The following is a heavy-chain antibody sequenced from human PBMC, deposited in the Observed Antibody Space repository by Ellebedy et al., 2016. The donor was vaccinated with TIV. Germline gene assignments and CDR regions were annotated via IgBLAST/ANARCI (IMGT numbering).Heavy chain of an antibody. J-gene: IGHJ4*02. CDR2: IKLHESEK. CDR3: VRDGDGDFDY. D-gene: IGHD2-21*02. V-gene: IGHV3-7*03. Sequence: PGGSLRLSCAASGFTLSKSWMNWVRQAPGKGLEWVANIKLHESEKQYVDSVRGRFTISRDNAKNSVYLQMTSLRVEDTAVYYCVRDGDGDFDYWGQGTLVTASS. CDR1: GFTLSKSW.